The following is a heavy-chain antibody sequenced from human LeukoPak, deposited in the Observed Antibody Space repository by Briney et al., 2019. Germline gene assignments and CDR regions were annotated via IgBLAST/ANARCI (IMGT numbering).Heavy chain of an antibody. CDR2: INTDGSST. Sequence: GGSLRLSCAASGFTFSSFWMHWVRQAPGKGLVWVSRINTDGSSTDYADSVKGRFTISRDNAKNTLYLQMNSLRAEDTAVYYCARKGNAFDIWGQGTMVAVSS. V-gene: IGHV3-74*01. D-gene: IGHD3-10*01. CDR3: ARKGNAFDI. CDR1: GFTFSSFW. J-gene: IGHJ3*02.